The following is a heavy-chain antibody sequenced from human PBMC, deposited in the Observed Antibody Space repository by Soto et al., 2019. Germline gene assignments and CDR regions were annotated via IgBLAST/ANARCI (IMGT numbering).Heavy chain of an antibody. V-gene: IGHV3-43*01. Sequence: EVQLVESGGVVVQPGGSLRLSCAASGFTFDDYTMHWARQAPGKGLEWVSLISWDGGSTYYADSVKGRFTISRDNSKNSLYLQMNSLRTEDTALYYCAKEGGSGYSYGSPDYWGQGTLVTVSS. CDR2: ISWDGGST. CDR3: AKEGGSGYSYGSPDY. J-gene: IGHJ4*02. CDR1: GFTFDDYT. D-gene: IGHD5-18*01.